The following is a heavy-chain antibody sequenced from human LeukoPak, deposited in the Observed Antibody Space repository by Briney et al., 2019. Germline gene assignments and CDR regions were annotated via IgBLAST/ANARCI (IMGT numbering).Heavy chain of an antibody. V-gene: IGHV3-66*02. Sequence: GGSLRPSCAGSGFTFSRYTFNWVRQAPGRGLEWVSVIYSGGSTYYADSVKGRFTISRDNSKNTLYLQMNSLRAEDTAVYYCAKGPSSSWSTPVPFDYWGQGTLVTVSS. CDR2: IYSGGST. CDR1: GFTFSRYT. CDR3: AKGPSSSWSTPVPFDY. D-gene: IGHD6-13*01. J-gene: IGHJ4*02.